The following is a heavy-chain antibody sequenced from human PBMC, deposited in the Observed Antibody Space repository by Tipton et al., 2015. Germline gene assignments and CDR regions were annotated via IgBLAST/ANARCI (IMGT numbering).Heavy chain of an antibody. CDR2: ISWSGSI. Sequence: SLRLSCAASGFSFDDYAMHWVRQAPGKGLEWVSGISWSGSIDYAHSVKGRFTISRDNAKNTLYLQMNSLRVEDTAVYYCAKGDLTMVLVLTPAAWGQGTLVTVSS. J-gene: IGHJ5*02. D-gene: IGHD3-22*01. V-gene: IGHV3-9*01. CDR1: GFSFDDYA. CDR3: AKGDLTMVLVLTPAA.